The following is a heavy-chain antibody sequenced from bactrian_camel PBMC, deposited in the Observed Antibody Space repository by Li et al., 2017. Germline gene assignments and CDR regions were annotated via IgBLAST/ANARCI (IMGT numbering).Heavy chain of an antibody. CDR1: GLTFETFE. D-gene: IGHD3*01. Sequence: HVQLVESGGGLVQPGGSLRLSCAASGLTFETFEMAWYRQAPDRECELVSRISGEHTTYYADSVKGRFTVSRDNVKNTVYLQLNSLKSEDTALYYCAGAPPNGLIYKWAYEYHYWGQGTQVTVS. J-gene: IGHJ4*01. CDR2: ISGEHTT. V-gene: IGHV3S60*01. CDR3: AGAPPNGLIYKWAYEYHY.